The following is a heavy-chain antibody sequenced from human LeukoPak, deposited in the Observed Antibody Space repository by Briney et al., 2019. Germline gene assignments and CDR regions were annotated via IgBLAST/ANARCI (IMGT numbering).Heavy chain of an antibody. Sequence: GESLKISCKGSGYSFTSYWIGWVRQMPGKGLEWMGIIYPGDSETRYRPSFQGQVTISADKSISTAYLQWSSLKASDPAIYYCAKWLGSSWYYWGQGTLVTVSS. CDR1: GYSFTSYW. V-gene: IGHV5-51*01. D-gene: IGHD6-13*01. CDR3: AKWLGSSWYY. CDR2: IYPGDSET. J-gene: IGHJ4*02.